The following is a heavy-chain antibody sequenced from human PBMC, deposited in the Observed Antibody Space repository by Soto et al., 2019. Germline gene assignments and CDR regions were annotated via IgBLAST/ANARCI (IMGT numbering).Heavy chain of an antibody. Sequence: GGSLRLSCAASGFTFSSYAMSWVRQAPGKGLEWVSAISGSGGRTYSADSVKGRFTISRDNSKNTLYLQMNSLRAEDTAVYHCAKVGYCTSSSCRYDYYYMDVWGKGTTVTVSS. CDR1: GFTFSSYA. V-gene: IGHV3-23*01. CDR2: ISGSGGRT. J-gene: IGHJ6*03. CDR3: AKVGYCTSSSCRYDYYYMDV. D-gene: IGHD2-15*01.